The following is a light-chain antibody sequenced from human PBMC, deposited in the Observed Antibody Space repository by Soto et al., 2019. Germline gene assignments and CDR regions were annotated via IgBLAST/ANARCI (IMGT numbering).Light chain of an antibody. Sequence: QSLLTQPPSVSGSPVQSVTISCTGTSSDFCSYNRVSWYQRPPGTCTKLMIYQVSNRPSGVHDRFSGSKCGNKASLTISGLQAADEAEYYCWFYTSDXTYVVGPGNKVXV. CDR3: WFYTSDXTYV. V-gene: IGLV2-18*01. CDR1: SSDFCSYNR. CDR2: QVS. J-gene: IGLJ1*01.